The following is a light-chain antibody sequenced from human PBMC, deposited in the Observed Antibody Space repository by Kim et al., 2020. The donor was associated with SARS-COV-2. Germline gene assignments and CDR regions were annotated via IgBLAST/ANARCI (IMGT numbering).Light chain of an antibody. Sequence: SPGERATLSCRASQSGTSSYLAWYQQRPGQAPRLLIYSASSRAPGIPDRFSGSGSGTDFSLTISRLEPEDFAMYYCQQYGSSRYTFGQGTKLEI. CDR2: SAS. J-gene: IGKJ2*01. CDR3: QQYGSSRYT. V-gene: IGKV3-20*01. CDR1: QSGTSSY.